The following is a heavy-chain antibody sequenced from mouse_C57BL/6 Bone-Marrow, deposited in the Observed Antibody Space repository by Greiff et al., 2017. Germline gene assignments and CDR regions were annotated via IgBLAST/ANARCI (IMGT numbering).Heavy chain of an antibody. CDR3: ARFNWDYFDY. Sequence: EVMLVESGGGLVKPGGSLKLSCAASGFTFSDYGMHWVRQAPEKGLEWVAYISSGSSTIYYADTVKGRFPISRDNAKNTLFLQMTSLRSEDTAMYYCARFNWDYFDYWGQGTTLTVSS. J-gene: IGHJ2*01. CDR1: GFTFSDYG. D-gene: IGHD4-1*02. V-gene: IGHV5-17*01. CDR2: ISSGSSTI.